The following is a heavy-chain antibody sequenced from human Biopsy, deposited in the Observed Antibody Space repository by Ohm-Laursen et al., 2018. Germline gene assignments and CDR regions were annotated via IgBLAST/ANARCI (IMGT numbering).Heavy chain of an antibody. CDR2: NIPILGTG. J-gene: IGHJ1*01. CDR3: ATKLTGDFHD. Sequence: VSSVKVSCNASGGTFTNYGVHWVRQAPGQGLEWLGGNIPILGTGNYAQKFQDRVTVAADTSTSTATMELRSLRSDDTAVYYCATKLTGDFHDWGQGTLVIVSS. V-gene: IGHV1-69*06. CDR1: GGTFTNYG. D-gene: IGHD3-9*01.